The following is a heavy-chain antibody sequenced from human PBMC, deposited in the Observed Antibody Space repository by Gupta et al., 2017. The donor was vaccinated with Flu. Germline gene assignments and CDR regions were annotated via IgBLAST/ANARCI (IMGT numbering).Heavy chain of an antibody. J-gene: IGHJ4*02. Sequence: QLQLQESGPGLVKPSETLSLTCTVSGDSIRSGIFYWGWIRQPPGKGLEWIGSMYDSGSTYYNPSLKSRVTISVDTSKSQFSLKMRSVTAADTAGYYCARAPDYGGQGTLVTVSS. V-gene: IGHV4-39*01. CDR1: GDSIRSGIFY. CDR3: ARAPDY. CDR2: MYDSGST.